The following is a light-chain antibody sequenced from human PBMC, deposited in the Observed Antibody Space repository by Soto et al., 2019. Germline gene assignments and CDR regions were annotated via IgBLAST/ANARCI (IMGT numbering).Light chain of an antibody. V-gene: IGKV3-20*01. J-gene: IGKJ1*01. Sequence: EIVLTQSPGTLSLSPGESTTLSCRASQSVSSSYLSWYQQKPGQAPRLLIYGASRRATGIPDRFRGSGSGTDFTLTINRLEPEDIAVYYCQQYGSSPLTFGQGTKVEIK. CDR2: GAS. CDR1: QSVSSSY. CDR3: QQYGSSPLT.